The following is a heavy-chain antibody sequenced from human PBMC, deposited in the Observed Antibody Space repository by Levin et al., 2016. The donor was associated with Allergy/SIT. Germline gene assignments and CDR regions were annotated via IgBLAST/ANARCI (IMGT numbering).Heavy chain of an antibody. V-gene: IGHV3-11*06. CDR1: GFNFNDYY. CDR2: ISSSSRST. J-gene: IGHJ4*02. CDR3: ARSGQQLVGGFDY. Sequence: LSLTCAASGFNFNDYYMSWIRQAPGKGLEWISYISSSSRSTDSADSVRGRFTISRDNAKNSLYLQMNSLRAEDTAVYYCARSGQQLVGGFDYWGQGTLVTVSS. D-gene: IGHD4-11*01.